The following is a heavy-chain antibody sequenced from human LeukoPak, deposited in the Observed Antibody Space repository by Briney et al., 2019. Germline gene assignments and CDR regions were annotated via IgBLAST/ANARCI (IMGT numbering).Heavy chain of an antibody. V-gene: IGHV3-23*01. J-gene: IGHJ4*02. Sequence: GGSLRLSCAASGFSSYWMHWVRQAPGQGLEWVAGISDTGGGTNYADSMKGRFTISRDNPKNTLYLQMNSLRAEDTAVYFCAKRGVVIRVILVGFHKEAYYFDSWGQGALVTVSS. CDR3: AKRGVVIRVILVGFHKEAYYFDS. D-gene: IGHD3-22*01. CDR1: GFSSYW. CDR2: ISDTGGGT.